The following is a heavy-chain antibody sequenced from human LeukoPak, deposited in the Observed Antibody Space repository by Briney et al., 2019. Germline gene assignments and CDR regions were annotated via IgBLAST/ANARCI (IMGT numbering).Heavy chain of an antibody. D-gene: IGHD4-11*01. CDR3: SRAPYSNYVNLDY. CDR1: GFTFDDYT. Sequence: GGSLRLSCTISGFTFDDYTMSWVRQAPGKGLEWVGFIRSKAFGGTTEYAASVKGRFTISRDDSKGIAYLQMSSLKIEDTAMYYCSRAPYSNYVNLDYWGQGTLVTVSS. CDR2: IRSKAFGGTT. J-gene: IGHJ4*02. V-gene: IGHV3-49*04.